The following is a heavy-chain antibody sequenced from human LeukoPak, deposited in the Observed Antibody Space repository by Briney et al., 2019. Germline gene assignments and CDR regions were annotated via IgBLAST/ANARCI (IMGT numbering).Heavy chain of an antibody. CDR1: GGSISSSSYY. V-gene: IGHV4-61*02. J-gene: IGHJ3*02. CDR3: ARDCSGGSCYYAFDI. Sequence: SETLSLTCTVSGGSISSSSYYWSWIRQPAGKGLEWIGRIYTSGSTNYNPSLKSRVTMSVDTSKNQFSLKLSSVTAADTAVYYCARDCSGGSCYYAFDIWGQGTMVTVSS. CDR2: IYTSGST. D-gene: IGHD2-15*01.